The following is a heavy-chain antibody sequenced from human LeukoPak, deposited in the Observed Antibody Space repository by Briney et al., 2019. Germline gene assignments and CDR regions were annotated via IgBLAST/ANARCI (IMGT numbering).Heavy chain of an antibody. CDR2: CSAYNDNR. D-gene: IGHD3-10*01. V-gene: IGHV1-18*01. CDR1: GYTFTIYG. CDR3: ARDRRTMNSYGSGSYYNVVWFDP. Sequence: ASVNLSCTASGYTFTIYGISWVRQSPGQGLERMRWCSAYNDNRNYAQKLQCIVTMTTDTSTSTAYMELRSLRSADRAVYYCARDRRTMNSYGSGSYYNVVWFDPWGQGTLVTASS. J-gene: IGHJ5*02.